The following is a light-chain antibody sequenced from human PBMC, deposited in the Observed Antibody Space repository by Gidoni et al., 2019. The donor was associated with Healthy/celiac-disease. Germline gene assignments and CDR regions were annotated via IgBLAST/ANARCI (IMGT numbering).Light chain of an antibody. CDR1: QSVSSY. V-gene: IGKV3-11*01. Sequence: ELVLPPSPATLALSPGERATLSCRASQSVSSYLAWYQQKPGQAPRLLIYDASNRATGIPARFSGSGSGTDFTLTISSLEPEDFAVYYCQQRSNWPQWTFGQGTKVEIK. J-gene: IGKJ1*01. CDR3: QQRSNWPQWT. CDR2: DAS.